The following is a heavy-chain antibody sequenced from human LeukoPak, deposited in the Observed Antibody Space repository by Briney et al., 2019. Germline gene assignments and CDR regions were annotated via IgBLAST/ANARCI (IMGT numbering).Heavy chain of an antibody. CDR3: AKDAIAVAAYYYMDV. CDR1: GFTFSSYG. J-gene: IGHJ6*03. V-gene: IGHV3-30*02. CDR2: IRYDGSNK. Sequence: GGSLRLSCAASGFTFSSYGMHWVRQAPGKGLEWVAFIRYDGSNKYYADFVKGRFTISRDNSKNTLYLQMNSLRAEDTAVYYCAKDAIAVAAYYYMDVWGKGTTVTVSS. D-gene: IGHD6-19*01.